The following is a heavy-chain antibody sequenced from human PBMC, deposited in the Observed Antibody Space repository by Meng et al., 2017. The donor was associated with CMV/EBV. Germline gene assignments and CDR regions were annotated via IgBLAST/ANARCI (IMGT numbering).Heavy chain of an antibody. CDR1: GGTFSSYA. CDR3: VRGRRWGSAAGTYMYYYYGMDV. CDR2: IIPIFGTA. V-gene: IGHV1-69*05. D-gene: IGHD6-13*01. Sequence: SVKVSCKASGGTFSSYAISWVRQAPGQGLEWMGGIIPIFGTANYAQKFQGRVTITTDESTSTAYMELSSLRSEDTAVYYCVRGRRWGSAAGTYMYYYYGMDVWGQGTTVTVSS. J-gene: IGHJ6*02.